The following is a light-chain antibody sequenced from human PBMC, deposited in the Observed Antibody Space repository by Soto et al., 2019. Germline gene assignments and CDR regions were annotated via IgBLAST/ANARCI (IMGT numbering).Light chain of an antibody. Sequence: DIQMTQSPSSLSASVGDTVTITCRASHYISNYLAWFQQKPGKAPRSLMYAVPYLQSGVPSKFSGSGSGTEFNLTISSLQAEDFATYYCQQYNSYPWTFGQGTKVDLK. J-gene: IGKJ1*01. CDR1: HYISNY. V-gene: IGKV1-16*02. CDR3: QQYNSYPWT. CDR2: AVP.